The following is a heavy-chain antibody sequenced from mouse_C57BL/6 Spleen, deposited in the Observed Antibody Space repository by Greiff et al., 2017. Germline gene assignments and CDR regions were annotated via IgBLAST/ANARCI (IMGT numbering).Heavy chain of an antibody. V-gene: IGHV1-52*01. CDR3: ASGAREFAY. Sequence: QVQLQQPGAELVRPGSSVKLSCKASGYTFTSYWMHWVKQRPIQGLEWIGNIDPSDSETHYNPKFKDKATLTVDKSSSTAYMQLSSLTSEDSAVYYCASGAREFAYWGQGTLVTVSA. CDR2: IDPSDSET. D-gene: IGHD3-3*01. CDR1: GYTFTSYW. J-gene: IGHJ3*01.